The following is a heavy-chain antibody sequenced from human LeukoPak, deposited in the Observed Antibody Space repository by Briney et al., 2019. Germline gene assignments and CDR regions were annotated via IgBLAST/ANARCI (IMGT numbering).Heavy chain of an antibody. CDR2: ISSSGYTI. D-gene: IGHD5-24*01. V-gene: IGHV3-48*03. Sequence: GGSLRLSCAASGFTFNSYEMNWVRQAPGKGLEWVSYISSSGYTIHYADSVKGRFTISRDNAKNSLYLQMNSLRAEDTAVYYCARSRDGYNMYHFDYWGQGTLVTVSS. CDR1: GFTFNSYE. CDR3: ARSRDGYNMYHFDY. J-gene: IGHJ4*02.